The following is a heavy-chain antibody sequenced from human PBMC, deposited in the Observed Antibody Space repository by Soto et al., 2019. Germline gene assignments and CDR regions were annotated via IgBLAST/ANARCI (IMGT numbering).Heavy chain of an antibody. CDR2: IAHNGDA. CDR1: GGSITNGDYH. D-gene: IGHD6-19*01. CDR3: GRQEGRWLWAFDI. V-gene: IGHV4-39*01. J-gene: IGHJ3*02. Sequence: SETLSLTCAVSGGSITNGDYHWAWIRQPPGKGLEWIATIAHNGDAHYSPSFRSRVIISVDTSKNQFSLKLTSVTATDTAVYYGGRQEGRWLWAFDIGGKGKMVTVPS.